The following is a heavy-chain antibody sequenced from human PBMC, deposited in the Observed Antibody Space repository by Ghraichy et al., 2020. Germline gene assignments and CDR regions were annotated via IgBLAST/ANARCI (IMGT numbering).Heavy chain of an antibody. V-gene: IGHV4-30-2*01. CDR2: IYHSGST. D-gene: IGHD4-11*01. CDR1: GGSISSGGYS. J-gene: IGHJ5*02. CDR3: ARTIYSNYVWWFDP. Sequence: SETLSLTCAVSGGSISSGGYSWSWIRQPPGKGLEWIGYIYHSGSTYYNPSLQSRVTISVDRSKNQFSLKLSSVTAADTAVYYCARTIYSNYVWWFDPWGQGTLVTVSS.